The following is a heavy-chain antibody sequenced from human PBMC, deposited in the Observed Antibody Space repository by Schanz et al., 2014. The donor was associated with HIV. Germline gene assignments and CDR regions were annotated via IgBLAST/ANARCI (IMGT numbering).Heavy chain of an antibody. CDR3: VRGDTVFEY. CDR1: GFTFSSYG. Sequence: QVQLVESGGGLVKPGGSLRLACAASGFTFSSYGMHWVRQAPGKGLEWVAVIWYDGSHKHYADSVKGRFTISRDNAKNSLYLQMNSLRFADTAVYYCVRGDTVFEYWGQGTLVTVS. CDR2: IWYDGSHK. J-gene: IGHJ4*02. D-gene: IGHD5-18*01. V-gene: IGHV3-33*08.